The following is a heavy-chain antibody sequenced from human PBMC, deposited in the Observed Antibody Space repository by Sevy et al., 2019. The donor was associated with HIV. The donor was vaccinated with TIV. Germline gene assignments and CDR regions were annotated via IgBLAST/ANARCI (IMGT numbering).Heavy chain of an antibody. CDR1: GGSISSYY. CDR3: ARERGRITIFGVVTDLFDY. J-gene: IGHJ4*02. V-gene: IGHV4-4*07. D-gene: IGHD3-3*01. Sequence: SETLSLTCTVSGGSISSYYWSWIRQPAGKGLEWIGRIYTSGSTNNNPSLKIRVTMSVDTSKNQFSLKLGSVTAADTAVYYCARERGRITIFGVVTDLFDYWGQGTLVTASS. CDR2: IYTSGST.